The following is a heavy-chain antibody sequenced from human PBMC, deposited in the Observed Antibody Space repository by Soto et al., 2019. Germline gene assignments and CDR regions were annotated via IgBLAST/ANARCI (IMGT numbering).Heavy chain of an antibody. CDR2: ISVHNGDT. J-gene: IGHJ4*02. CDR3: ARTNTIFGVVIIRYFDH. D-gene: IGHD3-3*01. V-gene: IGHV1-18*01. Sequence: QVQLVQSGAEVKKPGASVKLSCEASGYTFTSYIISWVRQAPGQGLQWMGWISVHNGDTDYAQNLQGRVTMTTDTSTKTAYMELRSLRSDDTAVYYCARTNTIFGVVIIRYFDHWGQGALVTVSS. CDR1: GYTFTSYI.